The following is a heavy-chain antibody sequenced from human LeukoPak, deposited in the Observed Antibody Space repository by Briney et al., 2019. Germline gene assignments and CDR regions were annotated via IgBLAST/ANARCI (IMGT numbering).Heavy chain of an antibody. J-gene: IGHJ4*02. CDR2: INSDASST. D-gene: IGHD6-19*01. CDR3: ARDRGSGWHTFDY. V-gene: IGHV3-74*01. Sequence: GGSLRLSCAASGFTFSNYWMHWVRQAPGKGLVWVSRINSDASSTRYADSVKGRFTISRDNAKNTLYLQMNSLRAEDTAVYYCARDRGSGWHTFDYWGQGTLVTVSS. CDR1: GFTFSNYW.